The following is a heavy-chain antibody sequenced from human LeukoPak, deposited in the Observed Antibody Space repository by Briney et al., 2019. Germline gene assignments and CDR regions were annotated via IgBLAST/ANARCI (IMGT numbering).Heavy chain of an antibody. D-gene: IGHD6-13*01. Sequence: GESLKISCKGSGYRFTSYWIGWVRQMPGKGLEWMGIIYPGDSETRYSPSFQGQVTISADKSISTAYLQWSSLKASDTAMYYCARGGSNSRYGGAFDIWGQGTMVTVSS. CDR1: GYRFTSYW. CDR3: ARGGSNSRYGGAFDI. V-gene: IGHV5-51*01. J-gene: IGHJ3*02. CDR2: IYPGDSET.